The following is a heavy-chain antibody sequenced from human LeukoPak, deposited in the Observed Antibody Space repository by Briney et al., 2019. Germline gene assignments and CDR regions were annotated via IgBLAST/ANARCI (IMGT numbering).Heavy chain of an antibody. J-gene: IGHJ4*02. V-gene: IGHV1-2*02. D-gene: IGHD3-10*01. CDR3: ARDLGNYYGSGSYYPFFDT. Sequence: ASVKVSCKASGYTFTDNLIHWVRQAPGQGLEWMGWINPNSGGTNYAEKFQDRVTMTRDASITTVYLDLSRLRSDDTTIYYCARDLGNYYGSGSYYPFFDTWGQGTLVTVSS. CDR2: INPNSGGT. CDR1: GYTFTDNL.